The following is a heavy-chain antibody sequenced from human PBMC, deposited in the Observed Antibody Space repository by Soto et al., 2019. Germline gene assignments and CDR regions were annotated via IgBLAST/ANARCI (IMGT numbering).Heavy chain of an antibody. CDR3: ARVLLWFGELFGYYGMDV. J-gene: IGHJ6*02. CDR1: GYSVSSNSAS. D-gene: IGHD3-10*01. V-gene: IGHV6-1*01. CDR2: TYYRSKWYN. Sequence: PSQTLSLPCATSGYSVSSNSASLNFIIQSPSRGLYWLGRTYYRSKWYNDYAVSVKSRITINPDTSKNQFSLQLNSVTPEDTAVYYCARVLLWFGELFGYYGMDVWGQGTTVTVSS.